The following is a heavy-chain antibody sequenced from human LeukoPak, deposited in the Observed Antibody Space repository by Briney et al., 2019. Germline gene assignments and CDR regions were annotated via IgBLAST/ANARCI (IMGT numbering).Heavy chain of an antibody. CDR3: ARLYNGYNYQFDY. Sequence: SETLSLTCTVSGGSISNSSYYWGWIRQPPGKGLEWIGYIYYSGSTNYNPSLKSRVTISVDTSKNQFSLKLSSVTAADTAVYYCARLYNGYNYQFDYWGQGTLVTVSS. CDR2: IYYSGST. J-gene: IGHJ4*02. CDR1: GGSISNSSYY. V-gene: IGHV4-61*05. D-gene: IGHD5-24*01.